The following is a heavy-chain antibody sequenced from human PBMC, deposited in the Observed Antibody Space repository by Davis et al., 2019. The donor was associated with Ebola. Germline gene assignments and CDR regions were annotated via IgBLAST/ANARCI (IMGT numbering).Heavy chain of an antibody. D-gene: IGHD5-24*01. CDR2: INAGNGNT. Sequence: ASVKVSCKASGSTFSCYPSHWVRQAPGQRLEWMGWINAGNGNTKYSQKFQGRVTITADKSTSTAYMELSSLRSEDTAVYYCARDWGYTLDYWGQGTLVTVSS. J-gene: IGHJ4*02. CDR3: ARDWGYTLDY. V-gene: IGHV1-3*01. CDR1: GSTFSCYP.